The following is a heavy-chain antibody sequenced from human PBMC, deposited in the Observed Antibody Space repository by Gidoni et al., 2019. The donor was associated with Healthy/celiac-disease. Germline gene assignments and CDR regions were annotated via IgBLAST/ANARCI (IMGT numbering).Heavy chain of an antibody. D-gene: IGHD3-3*01. Sequence: EVQLLESGGGLVQPGGSLRLSCAASGFTFSSYAMRWVRQAPGKGLEWVSAISGSGGSTYYADSVKGRFTISRDNSKNTLYLQMNSLRAEDTAVYYCAKAYIDFWSGYFGTFNNDYWGQGTLVTVSS. V-gene: IGHV3-23*01. CDR3: AKAYIDFWSGYFGTFNNDY. CDR2: ISGSGGST. CDR1: GFTFSSYA. J-gene: IGHJ4*02.